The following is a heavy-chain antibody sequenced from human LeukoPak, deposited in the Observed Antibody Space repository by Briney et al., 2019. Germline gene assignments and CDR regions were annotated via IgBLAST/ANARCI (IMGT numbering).Heavy chain of an antibody. J-gene: IGHJ5*02. Sequence: ASVKVSCKASGYTFTSYGTSWVRQATGQGLEWMGWLSAYNGNTNYAQKLQGRVTMTTDTSTSTAYMELRSLRSDVTAVYYCARVRREFDPWGQGTLVTVSS. CDR2: LSAYNGNT. V-gene: IGHV1-18*01. CDR1: GYTFTSYG. CDR3: ARVRREFDP.